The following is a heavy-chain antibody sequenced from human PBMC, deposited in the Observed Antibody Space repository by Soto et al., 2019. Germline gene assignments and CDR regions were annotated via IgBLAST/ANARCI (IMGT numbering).Heavy chain of an antibody. D-gene: IGHD2-15*01. J-gene: IGHJ6*02. V-gene: IGHV5-10-1*01. CDR2: IDPSDSYT. CDR1: GYSFTSYW. CDR3: ARRRTGYCSGGSCYSLDYYYGMDV. Sequence: PGESLKISCKGSGYSFTSYWISWVRQMPGKGLEWMGRIDPSDSYTNYSPSFQGHVTISADKSISTAYLQWSSLKASDTAMYYCARRRTGYCSGGSCYSLDYYYGMDVWGQGTTVTVSS.